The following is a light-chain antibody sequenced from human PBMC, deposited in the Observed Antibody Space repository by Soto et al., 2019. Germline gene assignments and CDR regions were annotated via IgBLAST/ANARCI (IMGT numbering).Light chain of an antibody. CDR2: LEGSGSY. CDR3: ETWDSNTVV. Sequence: QPVLTQSSSASASLGSSVKLTCTLSSGHSNYIIAWHQHQPGKAPRYLMKLEGSGSYNKGSGVPDRFSGSSSGADRYLTISNLQSEDEADYYCETWDSNTVVFGGGTKLTVL. V-gene: IGLV4-60*03. J-gene: IGLJ2*01. CDR1: SGHSNYI.